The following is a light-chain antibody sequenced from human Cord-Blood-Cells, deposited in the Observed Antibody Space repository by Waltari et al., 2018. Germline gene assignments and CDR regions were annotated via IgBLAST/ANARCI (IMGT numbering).Light chain of an antibody. V-gene: IGKV1-33*01. CDR2: DAS. CDR3: QQYDNLPYS. Sequence: DIQMTPSPSSLSASVGDRVTITCQASQDISNYLNWYQQKPGKAPKLLRYDASNLETGVPSRFSGSGSGTDFTFTISSLQPEDIATYYCQQYDNLPYSFGQGTKLEIK. CDR1: QDISNY. J-gene: IGKJ2*03.